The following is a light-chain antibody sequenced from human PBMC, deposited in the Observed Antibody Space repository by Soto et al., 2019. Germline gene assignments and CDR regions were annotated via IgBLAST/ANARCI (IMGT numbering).Light chain of an antibody. CDR1: QGISSY. J-gene: IGKJ5*01. CDR3: QQLNSYPIT. CDR2: AAS. V-gene: IGKV1-9*01. Sequence: DIQLTQSPSFLSASVGDRVTITCRASQGISSYLAWYQQKPGNAPKLLIYAASTLQSGVPSRFSGSGSGTEFTLTISSLQPKDFATYYCQQLNSYPITFGQGTRLEIK.